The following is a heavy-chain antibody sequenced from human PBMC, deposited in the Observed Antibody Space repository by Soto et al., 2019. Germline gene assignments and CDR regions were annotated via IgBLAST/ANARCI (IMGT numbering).Heavy chain of an antibody. CDR1: GFTFSSYA. CDR3: AKADSDSSSWYRYYYYYMDV. J-gene: IGHJ6*03. CDR2: ISGSGGST. V-gene: IGHV3-23*01. D-gene: IGHD6-13*01. Sequence: GGSLRLTCAASGFTFSSYAMSWVRQAPGKGLEWVSAISGSGGSTYYADSVKGRFTISRDNSKNTLYLQMNSLRAEDTAVYYCAKADSDSSSWYRYYYYYMDVWGKGTTVTVSS.